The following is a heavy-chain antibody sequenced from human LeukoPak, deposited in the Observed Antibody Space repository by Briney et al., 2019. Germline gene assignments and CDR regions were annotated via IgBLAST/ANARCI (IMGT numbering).Heavy chain of an antibody. D-gene: IGHD1-26*01. Sequence: GGSLRLSCAASGFTFSSYEMNWVRQAPGKGLEWVSYISSSGSTIYYADSVKGRFTISRDNAKNTLYLQMNSLRAEDTAVYYCARGGSYLSAFDIWGQGTMVTVSS. CDR1: GFTFSSYE. V-gene: IGHV3-48*03. CDR3: ARGGSYLSAFDI. J-gene: IGHJ3*02. CDR2: ISSSGSTI.